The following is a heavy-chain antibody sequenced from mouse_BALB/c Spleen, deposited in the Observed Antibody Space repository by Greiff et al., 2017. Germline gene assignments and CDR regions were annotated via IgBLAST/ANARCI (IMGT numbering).Heavy chain of an antibody. CDR3: ASYGNYAMDY. CDR1: GFNIKDTY. D-gene: IGHD2-1*01. J-gene: IGHJ4*01. V-gene: IGHV14-3*02. Sequence: SGAELVKPGASVKLSCTASGFNIKDTYMHWVKQRPEQGLEWIGRIDPANGNTKYDPKFQGKATITADTSSNTAYLQLSSLTSEDTAVYYCASYGNYAMDYWGQGTSVTVSS. CDR2: IDPANGNT.